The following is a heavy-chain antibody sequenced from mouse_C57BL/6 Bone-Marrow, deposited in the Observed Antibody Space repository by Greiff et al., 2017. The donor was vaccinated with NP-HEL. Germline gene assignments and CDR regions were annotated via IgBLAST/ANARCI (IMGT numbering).Heavy chain of an antibody. Sequence: QVQLQQPGAELVKPGASVKLSCKASGYTFTSYWMQWVKQRPGQGLEWIGEIDPSDSYTNYNQKFKGKATLTVDTSSSTAYMQLSSLTSEDSAVYYCARDCPYYSGSSYGFAYWGQGTLVTVSA. CDR2: IDPSDSYT. CDR1: GYTFTSYW. CDR3: ARDCPYYSGSSYGFAY. D-gene: IGHD1-1*01. J-gene: IGHJ3*01. V-gene: IGHV1-50*01.